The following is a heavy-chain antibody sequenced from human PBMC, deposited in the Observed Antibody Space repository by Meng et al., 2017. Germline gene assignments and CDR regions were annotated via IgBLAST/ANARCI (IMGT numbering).Heavy chain of an antibody. Sequence: GGSLRLSCAASGFTFSNAWMSWVRQAPGKGLEWVGRIKSKTDGGTTDYAAPVKGRFTISRDDSKNTLYLQMNSLKTEDTAVYYCTTSVVATAYYYYYYGMAVWGQGNTV. J-gene: IGHJ6*01. CDR2: IKSKTDGGTT. D-gene: IGHD5-12*01. V-gene: IGHV3-15*01. CDR1: GFTFSNAW. CDR3: TTSVVATAYYYYYYGMAV.